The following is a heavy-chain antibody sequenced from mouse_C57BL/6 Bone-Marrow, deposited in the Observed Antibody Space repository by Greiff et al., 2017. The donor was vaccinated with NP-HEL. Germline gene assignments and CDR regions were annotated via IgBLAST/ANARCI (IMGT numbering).Heavy chain of an antibody. V-gene: IGHV1-82*01. D-gene: IGHD1-1*01. Sequence: QVQLQQSGPELVKPGASVKISCKASGYAFSSSWMNWVKQRPGKGLEWIGRIYPGDGDPNYNGKFKGKATLTADKSSSTAYMQLSRLTSEDSAVYFCARSDFYVGGQGTTLTVSS. CDR1: GYAFSSSW. J-gene: IGHJ2*01. CDR3: ARSDFYV. CDR2: IYPGDGDP.